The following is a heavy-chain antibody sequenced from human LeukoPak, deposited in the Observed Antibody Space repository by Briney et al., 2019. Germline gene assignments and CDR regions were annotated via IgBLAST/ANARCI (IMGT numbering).Heavy chain of an antibody. J-gene: IGHJ5*02. CDR3: ARHVVAVAGTWFDP. D-gene: IGHD6-19*01. V-gene: IGHV4-59*08. CDR1: GGSISSYY. CDR2: IYYSGST. Sequence: SETLSLTCTVSGGSISSYYWSWIRQPPGKGLEWIGYIYYSGSTNYNPSLKSRVTISVDTSKSQFSLKLSSVTAADTAVYYCARHVVAVAGTWFDPWGQGTLVTVSS.